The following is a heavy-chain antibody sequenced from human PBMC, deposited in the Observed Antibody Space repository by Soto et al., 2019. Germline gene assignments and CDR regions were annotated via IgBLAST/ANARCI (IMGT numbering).Heavy chain of an antibody. D-gene: IGHD3-22*01. V-gene: IGHV4-38-2*01. CDR2: IYHSGST. CDR1: VYSISSGYY. J-gene: IGHJ4*02. CDR3: ASSSAPITMIVVVPLDY. Sequence: SERRSLTCAVSVYSISSGYYWDCIRQPPGKGLEWIGSIYHSGSTYYNPSLKSRVTISVDTSKNQFSLKLSSVTAADTAVYYCASSSAPITMIVVVPLDYWGQGTMVTVSS.